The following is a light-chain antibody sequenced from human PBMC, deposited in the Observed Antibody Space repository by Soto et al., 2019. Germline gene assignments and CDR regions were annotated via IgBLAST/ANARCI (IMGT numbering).Light chain of an antibody. J-gene: IGKJ1*01. CDR1: QSISSR. CDR3: QQYYRYPWT. Sequence: DIQMTQSPSTLSASVGDRVTITCRASQSISSRLAWYQQKPGKAPKLLIYKASSLESGVPSRFSGSGSGTEFTLTIGSLQPDDFASYYRQQYYRYPWTFGQGTKVEIK. V-gene: IGKV1-5*03. CDR2: KAS.